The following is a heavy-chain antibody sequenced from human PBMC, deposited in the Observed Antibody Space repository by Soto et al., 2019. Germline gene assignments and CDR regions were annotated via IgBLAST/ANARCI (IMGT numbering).Heavy chain of an antibody. CDR3: GRFVGSTPFDY. V-gene: IGHV1-3*01. Sequence: QVQLVQSGAEVKKPGASVKVSCKASGYTFTSYAIHWVRQAPGQWLEWMGWISPCTGNTKYSQKFQDRLTITGDTAANTAYMELSSLRPEGTAVYYCGRFVGSTPFDYGGQGSQVTVAS. J-gene: IGHJ4*02. CDR1: GYTFTSYA. D-gene: IGHD2-2*03. CDR2: ISPCTGNT.